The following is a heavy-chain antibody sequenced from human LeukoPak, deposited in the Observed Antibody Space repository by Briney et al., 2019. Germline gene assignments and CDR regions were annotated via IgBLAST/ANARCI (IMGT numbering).Heavy chain of an antibody. CDR3: AKSTSSAYGVDV. V-gene: IGHV5-51*01. J-gene: IGHJ6*02. CDR1: GYSFAYYW. CDR2: IYPGDPDI. Sequence: GESLKISCKGSGYSFAYYWIAWVRQMPGKGLEWMGIIYPGDPDIKYSPSFQGQVTISADKSISTAYLQLNSLKASDTAMYYCAKSTSSAYGVDVWGQGTTVTVSS.